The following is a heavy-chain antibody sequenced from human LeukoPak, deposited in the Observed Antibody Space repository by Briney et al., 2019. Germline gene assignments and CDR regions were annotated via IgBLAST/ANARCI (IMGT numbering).Heavy chain of an antibody. J-gene: IGHJ4*02. D-gene: IGHD2-21*01. CDR1: GGSISGYY. Sequence: PSETLSLTCTVSGGSISGYYWSWIRQPPGKGLEWIGYIIYSGSTNYNPSLKSRVTISVDTSKNQFSLKLSSVTAADTAVYYCARGGGEFDYWGQGTLVTVSS. CDR2: IIYSGST. CDR3: ARGGGEFDY. V-gene: IGHV4-59*01.